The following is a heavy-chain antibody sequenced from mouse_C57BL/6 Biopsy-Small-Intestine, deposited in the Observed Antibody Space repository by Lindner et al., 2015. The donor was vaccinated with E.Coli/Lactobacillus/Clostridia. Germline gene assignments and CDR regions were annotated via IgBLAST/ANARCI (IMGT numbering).Heavy chain of an antibody. CDR1: GGTFTTYA. CDR3: ARGSKDSPASGFRVGINYYGMDV. CDR2: IIPALNIA. J-gene: IGHJ1*01. Sequence: SVKVSCKVSGGTFTTYAINWVRQAPGQGLEWTGRIIPALNIANYAQKFHGRVTITADTSTNTAYMEFNNLRSDDTAVYYCARGSKDSPASGFRVGINYYGMDVWGQGTTVTVSS. V-gene: IGHV1S61*01. D-gene: IGHD3-2*02.